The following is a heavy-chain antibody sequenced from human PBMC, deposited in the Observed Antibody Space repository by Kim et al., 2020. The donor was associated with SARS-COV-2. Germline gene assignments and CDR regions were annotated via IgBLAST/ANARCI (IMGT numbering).Heavy chain of an antibody. V-gene: IGHV4-39*01. CDR1: GGSISSSSYY. CDR2: IYYSGST. D-gene: IGHD3-10*01. CDR3: ATRRGRGVTEFDY. Sequence: SETLSLTCTVSGGSISSSSYYWGWIRQPPGKGLEWIGSIYYSGSTYYNPSLKSRVTISVDTSKNQFSLKLSSVTAADTAVYYCATRRGRGVTEFDYWGQGTLVTVSS. J-gene: IGHJ4*02.